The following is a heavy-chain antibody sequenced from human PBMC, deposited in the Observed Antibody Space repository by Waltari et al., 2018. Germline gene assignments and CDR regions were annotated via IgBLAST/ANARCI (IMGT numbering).Heavy chain of an antibody. CDR3: AREVVVVPAAIGAFDI. CDR2: IYHSGST. V-gene: IGHV4-30-2*01. Sequence: QLQLQESGSGLVKPSQTLSLTCAVPGGSISSGGYSWSWIRQPPGKGLEWIGYIYHSGSTYYNPSLKSRVTISVDRSKNQFSLKLSSVTAADTAVYYCAREVVVVPAAIGAFDIWGQGTMVTVSS. J-gene: IGHJ3*02. CDR1: GGSISSGGYS. D-gene: IGHD2-2*02.